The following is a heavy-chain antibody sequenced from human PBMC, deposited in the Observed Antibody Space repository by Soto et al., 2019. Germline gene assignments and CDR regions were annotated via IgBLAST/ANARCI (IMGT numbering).Heavy chain of an antibody. V-gene: IGHV4-34*01. D-gene: IGHD6-19*01. J-gene: IGHJ5*02. CDR2: INHNKST. CDR1: GGSFSGYF. CDR3: ERKIFTYGSGWYWFDT. Sequence: SETLSLTCAVYGGSFSGYFWSWIRQPPGKGLEWIGEINHNKSTHYNPSLKSRVTISVDTSKNQFALKLSSVTAADTAVYYCERKIFTYGSGWYWFDTWGQGTLVTVSS.